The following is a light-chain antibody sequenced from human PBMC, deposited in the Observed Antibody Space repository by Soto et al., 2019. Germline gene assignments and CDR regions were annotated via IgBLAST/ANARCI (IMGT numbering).Light chain of an antibody. CDR1: QSLVYCDGNTY. V-gene: IGKV2-30*01. CDR2: KVS. CDR3: MQGTHWPPYT. Sequence: DVVMTQSPLSLPVTLGQPASISCRSSQSLVYCDGNTYLIWFQQRPGQSPRRLISKVSNRDSGVPDRFSGSGSGTNFTLKISRVEAEDVGVYYCMQGTHWPPYTFGQGTKLEIK. J-gene: IGKJ2*01.